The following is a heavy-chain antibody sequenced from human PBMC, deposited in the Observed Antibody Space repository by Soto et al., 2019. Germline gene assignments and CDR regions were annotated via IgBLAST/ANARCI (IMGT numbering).Heavy chain of an antibody. D-gene: IGHD6-13*01. V-gene: IGHV5-10-1*01. CDR2: IDPSDSYT. J-gene: IGHJ6*02. Sequence: GESLKLSCKGSGYSFTSYWISWVRQMPGKGLEWMGRIDPSDSYTNYSPSFQGHVTISADKSISTAYLQWSSLKASDTAMYYCARGSSVAAYYYGMDVWGQGTTVTVSS. CDR3: ARGSSVAAYYYGMDV. CDR1: GYSFTSYW.